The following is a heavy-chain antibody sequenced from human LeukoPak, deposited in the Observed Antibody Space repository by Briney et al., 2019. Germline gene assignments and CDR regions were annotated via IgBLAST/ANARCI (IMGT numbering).Heavy chain of an antibody. J-gene: IGHJ3*02. CDR2: ISYIGST. CDR3: ARDLVTVTKGFDI. D-gene: IGHD4-17*01. CDR1: DDSFSSHY. V-gene: IGHV4-59*11. Sequence: SETLSLTCAVSDDSFSSHYWTWIRQPPGKGLEWIGYISYIGSTNYNPSFKSRVTISIDTSKNQFSLKLSSVTAADTAVYYCARDLVTVTKGFDIWGQGTMVSVSS.